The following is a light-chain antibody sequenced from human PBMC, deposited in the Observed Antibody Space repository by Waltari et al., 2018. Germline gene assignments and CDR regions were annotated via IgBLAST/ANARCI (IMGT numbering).Light chain of an antibody. J-gene: IGKJ1*01. Sequence: DIQMTQSPSTLSASVGDRFTITCRASQSISTWLAWYQQKPGKAPNLLIYKASTLESGVPSRFSGSGSGTEFTLTISSLQPDDFATYYCQQYKTYWTFGQGTKVEIK. CDR2: KAS. V-gene: IGKV1-5*03. CDR1: QSISTW. CDR3: QQYKTYWT.